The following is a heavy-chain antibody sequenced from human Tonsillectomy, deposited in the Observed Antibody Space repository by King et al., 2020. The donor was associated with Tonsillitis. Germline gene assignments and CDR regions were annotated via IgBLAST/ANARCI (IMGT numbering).Heavy chain of an antibody. J-gene: IGHJ4*02. D-gene: IGHD2-15*01. V-gene: IGHV4-61*02. Sequence: QLQESGPGLVKPSQTLSLTCTVSGGSISSGSYYWSWIRQPAGKGLECIGRIYTSGSTNYNPSLKSRVNISVDTSKNQFSLKLTSVTAEDTAVYYCARGGRRGGWYYLDYWGQGTLVTVSS. CDR1: GGSISSGSYY. CDR3: ARGGRRGGWYYLDY. CDR2: IYTSGST.